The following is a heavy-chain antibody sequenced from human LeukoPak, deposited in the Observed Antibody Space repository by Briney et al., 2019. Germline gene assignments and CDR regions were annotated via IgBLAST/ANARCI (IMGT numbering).Heavy chain of an antibody. CDR3: ARSASPRWFDY. CDR2: MNPNSGNT. Sequence: ASVKVSCKASGYTFTSYDINWVRQATGQGLEWMGWMNPNSGNTGYAQKFQGRVTMTRNTSISTAYMELSSVTAADTAVYYCARSASPRWFDYWGQGTLVTVSS. D-gene: IGHD2-15*01. CDR1: GYTFTSYD. V-gene: IGHV1-8*01. J-gene: IGHJ4*02.